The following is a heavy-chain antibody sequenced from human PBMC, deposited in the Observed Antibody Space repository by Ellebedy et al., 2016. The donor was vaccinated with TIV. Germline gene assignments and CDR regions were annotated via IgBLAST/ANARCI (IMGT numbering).Heavy chain of an antibody. D-gene: IGHD3-16*01. J-gene: IGHJ6*02. CDR2: TYYRSKWNN. Sequence: SQTLSLTCVISGDSVSTDIGWNWIRQSPSRGLEWLGRTYYRSKWNNYYAVSLKSRITINPDTSKNQFSLQLNSVTPEDTAVYYCARGWFGSGMGVWGQGTTVTVSS. CDR1: GDSVSTDIG. V-gene: IGHV6-1*01. CDR3: ARGWFGSGMGV.